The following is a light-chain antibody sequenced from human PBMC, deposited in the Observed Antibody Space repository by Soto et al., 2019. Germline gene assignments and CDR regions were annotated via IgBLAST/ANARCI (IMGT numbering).Light chain of an antibody. CDR3: QQYNNWPPAWT. CDR1: QSVGSN. V-gene: IGKV3-15*01. CDR2: GAS. J-gene: IGKJ1*01. Sequence: EIVMTQSPATLSVSPGERATLSCRASQSVGSNLAWYQQKPGQAPRLLIYGASTRATGIPARFSGSGSGTEFTLTISSLQSEDFAVYYCQQYNNWPPAWTFGRGTKV.